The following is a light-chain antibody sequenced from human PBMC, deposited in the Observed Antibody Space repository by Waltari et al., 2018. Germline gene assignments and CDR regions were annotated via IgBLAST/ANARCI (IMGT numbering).Light chain of an antibody. V-gene: IGLV2-11*01. Sequence: QSALTQPRSVSGSPGHSVTISCTGTSSDVGGYDYVSWYQQHPGKAPKLVIYDVNQRPSGVPDRFSGSKSGNTASLTISGLQADDEADYNCCSYAGRATWAFGGGTKLTVL. J-gene: IGLJ3*02. CDR3: CSYAGRATWA. CDR2: DVN. CDR1: SSDVGGYDY.